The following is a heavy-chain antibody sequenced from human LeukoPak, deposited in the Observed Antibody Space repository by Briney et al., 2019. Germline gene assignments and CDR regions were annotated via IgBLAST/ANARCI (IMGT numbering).Heavy chain of an antibody. Sequence: SQTLSLTCTVSGGSMRVYYTSWIRQPPGKGLERMVCVYFSGGTYYNPHLKSRVTISVDTSRNQCSLKVPSVTAADTAVYYCAREAIGDDSPVWGQGTPVTVSS. CDR1: GGSMRVYY. D-gene: IGHD3-22*01. CDR2: VYFSGGT. CDR3: AREAIGDDSPV. J-gene: IGHJ6*02. V-gene: IGHV4-59*01.